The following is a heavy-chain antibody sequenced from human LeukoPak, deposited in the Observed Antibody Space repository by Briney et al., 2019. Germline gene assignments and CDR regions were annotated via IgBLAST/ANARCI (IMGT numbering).Heavy chain of an antibody. J-gene: IGHJ4*02. CDR1: GFTFSGSV. D-gene: IGHD3-22*01. CDR3: AGRGYDSNNSPKEGYYYDY. CDR2: IRSKGNSYAA. V-gene: IGHV3-73*01. Sequence: PGGSLRLSCAVSGFTFSGSVIHWVRQSSGKGLEWVGRIRSKGNSYAAAYAASVKGRFTISRDDSKKTAYLQMDSLKSDDTAVYYCAGRGYDSNNSPKEGYYYDYWGQGALVTVSS.